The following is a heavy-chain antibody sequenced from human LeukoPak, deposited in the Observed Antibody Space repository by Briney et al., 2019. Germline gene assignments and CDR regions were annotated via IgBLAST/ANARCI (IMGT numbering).Heavy chain of an antibody. D-gene: IGHD2-21*01. V-gene: IGHV1-2*02. CDR1: GYTPTGNN. CDR3: ARGPRPRLDWFDP. CDR2: INPNSGGT. Sequence: ASVKVSCKASGYTPTGNNMHWVGQAPGQGLGGRGWINPNSGGTNYAQKFQGRATMTRDTSISTAYMELSRLRSDDTAVYYCARGPRPRLDWFDPWGQGTLVTVSS. J-gene: IGHJ5*02.